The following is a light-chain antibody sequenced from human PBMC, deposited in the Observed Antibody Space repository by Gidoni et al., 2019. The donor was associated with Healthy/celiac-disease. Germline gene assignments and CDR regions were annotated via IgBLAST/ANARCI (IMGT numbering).Light chain of an antibody. CDR3: HQYNSYPWS. J-gene: IGKJ1*01. V-gene: IGKV1-5*03. CDR1: QSISSW. Sequence: DIQIPKSPSTLSASVGDSVPITCRASQSISSWLAWYQQKPGTAPKLLLYKASSLFSGVPSIFSVFLSGIEFTLTISSLHPDDVATYYCHQYNSYPWSSGQGTKVEIK. CDR2: KAS.